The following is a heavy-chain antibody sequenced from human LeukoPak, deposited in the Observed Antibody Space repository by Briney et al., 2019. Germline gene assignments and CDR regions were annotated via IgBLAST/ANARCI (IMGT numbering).Heavy chain of an antibody. Sequence: NTGESLKISCKGSGYSFTSYWIGWVRQMPGKGLEWMGIIYPGDSDTRYSPSFQGQVTISADKSISTAYLQWSSLKASDTAMYYCARVDDFWSGYYQFDYWGQGTLVTVSS. CDR1: GYSFTSYW. CDR2: IYPGDSDT. J-gene: IGHJ4*02. V-gene: IGHV5-51*01. CDR3: ARVDDFWSGYYQFDY. D-gene: IGHD3-3*01.